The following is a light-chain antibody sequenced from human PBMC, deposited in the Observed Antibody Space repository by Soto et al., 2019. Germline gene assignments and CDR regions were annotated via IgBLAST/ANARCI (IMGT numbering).Light chain of an antibody. V-gene: IGKV1-9*01. CDR1: EDITIY. CDR3: QQTRRYPST. J-gene: IGKJ4*01. CDR2: AAS. Sequence: DIQMTQSPSSLSASVGDRVTITCRASEDITIYLAWYQQKPGKAPNLLMYAASTLQSGVPSRFSGSGSGTDFTLTISSLQAEDFATYYCQQTRRYPSTFGGGTKVDIK.